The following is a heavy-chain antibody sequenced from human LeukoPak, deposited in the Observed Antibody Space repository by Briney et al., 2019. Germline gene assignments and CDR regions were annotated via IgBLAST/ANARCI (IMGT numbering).Heavy chain of an antibody. CDR2: IYYSGST. CDR1: GGSISSYY. Sequence: KTSETLSLTCTVSGGSISSYYWSWIRQRPGKGLEWIGYIYYSGSTNYNPSLTSRVTISVDTSKNQFSLKLSSVTAADTAVYYGARHKAVGYYYYCYGMDVWGQGTTVTVSS. V-gene: IGHV4-59*08. D-gene: IGHD5-12*01. J-gene: IGHJ6*02. CDR3: ARHKAVGYYYYCYGMDV.